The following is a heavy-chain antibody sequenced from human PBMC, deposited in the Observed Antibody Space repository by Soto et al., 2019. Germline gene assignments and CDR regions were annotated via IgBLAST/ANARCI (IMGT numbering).Heavy chain of an antibody. CDR2: IYSDGST. D-gene: IGHD3-9*01. CDR1: GFTVNSNY. Sequence: EVQLVESGGGLVPPGGSLRLSWAASGFTVNSNYMSLVRQAPGKGLGWVSVIYSDGSTYYADSVKGRFIISRDNSNNTLYFQMNSLRAEDTAVYYCATLTKYDILTGFYPCWGQGTLVTVSS. CDR3: ATLTKYDILTGFYPC. V-gene: IGHV3-66*01. J-gene: IGHJ4*02.